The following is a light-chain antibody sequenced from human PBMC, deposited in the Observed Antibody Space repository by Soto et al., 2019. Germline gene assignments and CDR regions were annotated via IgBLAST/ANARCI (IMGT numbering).Light chain of an antibody. CDR2: AVS. CDR1: SSDVGGYNY. V-gene: IGLV2-11*01. Sequence: SALTQPRSVSGSPGQSVTISYTGTSSDVGGYNYVSWYQQHPGKAPKLIIYAVSGRPSGVPDRFSGSKSGNTASLTISGLQADDEADYYCCSYAGYYTLVFGGGTKLTVL. CDR3: CSYAGYYTLV. J-gene: IGLJ2*01.